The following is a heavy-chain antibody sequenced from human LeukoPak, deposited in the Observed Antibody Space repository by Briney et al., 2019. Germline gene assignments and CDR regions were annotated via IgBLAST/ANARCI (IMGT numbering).Heavy chain of an antibody. CDR1: GFTFRMYA. J-gene: IGHJ4*02. CDR3: ATDTGSGWHGDFDY. V-gene: IGHV3-64*01. D-gene: IGHD6-19*01. Sequence: GGSLRLSCAASGFTFRMYALHWVRQAPGKGLEYVSSISSNGGTTFYATSVRGRFTISRDNSKNTMYLQMGSLRADDVPAYYCATDTGSGWHGDFDYWGQGTLVTVSS. CDR2: ISSNGGTT.